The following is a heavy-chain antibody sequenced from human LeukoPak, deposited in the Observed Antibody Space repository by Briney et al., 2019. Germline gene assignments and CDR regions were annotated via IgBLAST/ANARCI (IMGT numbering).Heavy chain of an antibody. V-gene: IGHV4-59*01. CDR2: IYYSGST. CDR3: ARSYSSYDAFNI. J-gene: IGHJ3*02. Sequence: SETLSLTCAVYGGSFSGYYWSWIRQPPGKGLEWIGYIYYSGSTNYKPSLRSRVTISVDTSKNQFSLKLNSVTAADTAVYYCARSYSSYDAFNIWGQGTMVTVSS. D-gene: IGHD6-19*01. CDR1: GGSFSGYY.